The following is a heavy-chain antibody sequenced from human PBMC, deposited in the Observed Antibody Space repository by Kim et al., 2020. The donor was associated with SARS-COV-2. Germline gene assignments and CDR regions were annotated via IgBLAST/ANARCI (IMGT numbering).Heavy chain of an antibody. CDR3: ARVCVGATSDDAFDI. CDR1: GFTFSSYG. J-gene: IGHJ3*02. CDR2: ISYDGSNK. V-gene: IGHV3-33*05. Sequence: GGSLRLSCAASGFTFSSYGMHWVRQAPGKGLEWVAVISYDGSNKYYADSVKGRFTISRDNSKNTLYLQMNSLRAEDTAVYYCARVCVGATSDDAFDIWGQGTMVTVSS. D-gene: IGHD1-26*01.